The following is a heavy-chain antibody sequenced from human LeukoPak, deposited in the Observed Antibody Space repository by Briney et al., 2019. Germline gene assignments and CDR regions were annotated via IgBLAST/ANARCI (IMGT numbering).Heavy chain of an antibody. D-gene: IGHD5-24*01. J-gene: IGHJ3*02. CDR1: GFTFSTYS. V-gene: IGHV3-48*01. Sequence: PGGSLRLSCAGSGFTFSTYSMNWVRQAPGKGLEWVSCISSSSPTVFYAASVKGRFTISRDDAKNSLYLQMNSLRAEDTAVYYCARDGSWDGYNLDAFDIWGQGTMVTVSS. CDR2: ISSSSPTV. CDR3: ARDGSWDGYNLDAFDI.